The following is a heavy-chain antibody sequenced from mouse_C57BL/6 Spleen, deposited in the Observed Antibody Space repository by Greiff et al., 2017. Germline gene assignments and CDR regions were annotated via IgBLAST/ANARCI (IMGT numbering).Heavy chain of an antibody. CDR1: GYTFTSYG. J-gene: IGHJ3*01. CDR3: ASRDGYYIWFAY. V-gene: IGHV1-81*01. CDR2: IYPRSGNT. Sequence: VQLQQSGAELARPGASVKLSCKASGYTFTSYGLSWVKQRTGQGLEWIGEIYPRSGNTYYTEKFKGKATLTADKSSSTAYMELRSLTSEDSAVYFCASRDGYYIWFAYWGQGTLVTVSA. D-gene: IGHD2-3*01.